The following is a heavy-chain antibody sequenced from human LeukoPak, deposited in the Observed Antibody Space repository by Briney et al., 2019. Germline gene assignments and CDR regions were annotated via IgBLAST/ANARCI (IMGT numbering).Heavy chain of an antibody. D-gene: IGHD6-13*01. CDR2: IYHSGST. V-gene: IGHV4-30-2*01. CDR3: ARDSSSWYRAGYFDL. CDR1: GGSISSGGYY. J-gene: IGHJ2*01. Sequence: SETLTLTCTVSGGSISSGGYYWSWIRQPPGKGLEWIGYIYHSGSTYYNPSLKSRVTISVDTSKNQFSLKLSSVTAADTAVYYCARDSSSWYRAGYFDLWGRGTLVTVSS.